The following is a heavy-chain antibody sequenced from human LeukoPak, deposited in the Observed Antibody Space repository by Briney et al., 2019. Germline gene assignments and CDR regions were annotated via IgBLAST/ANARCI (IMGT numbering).Heavy chain of an antibody. J-gene: IGHJ4*02. CDR3: ARDYYDSNGYLFDY. V-gene: IGHV3-53*01. CDR1: GFTVSSNY. Sequence: GGSLRLSCAASGFTVSSNYMSWVRQAPGKGLEWVSAIYSGGSTYYADSVKGRFTISRDNAKNSLYLLMNNLRTEDTALYYCARDYYDSNGYLFDYWGQGTLVTVSS. D-gene: IGHD3-22*01. CDR2: IYSGGST.